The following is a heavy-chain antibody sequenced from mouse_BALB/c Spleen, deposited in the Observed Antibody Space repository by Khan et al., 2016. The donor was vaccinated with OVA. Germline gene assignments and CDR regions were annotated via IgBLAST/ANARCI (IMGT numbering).Heavy chain of an antibody. Sequence: VQLQQPGPGLVAPSQSLSITCTVSGFSLSRYNIHWVRQPPGKGLEWLGMIWGGGGTDYNSTLKSRLSISKDNSKSQVFLKLNSLQTDDTAMYYCARAYYRYDGYYAMDYGGQGTSVTVSS. V-gene: IGHV2-6-4*01. CDR1: GFSLSRYN. J-gene: IGHJ4*01. CDR2: IWGGGGT. D-gene: IGHD2-14*01. CDR3: ARAYYRYDGYYAMDY.